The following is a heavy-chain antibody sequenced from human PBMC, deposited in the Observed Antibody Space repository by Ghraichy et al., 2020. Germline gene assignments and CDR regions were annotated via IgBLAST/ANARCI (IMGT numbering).Heavy chain of an antibody. J-gene: IGHJ3*02. D-gene: IGHD4-17*01. CDR3: ARDPDYGDYVNAFDI. Sequence: GGSLRLSCAASGFTVSSNYMSWVRQAPGKGLEWVSVIYSGGSTYYADSVKGRFTISRDNSKNTLYLQMNSLRAEDTAVYYCARDPDYGDYVNAFDIWGQGTMVTVSS. CDR2: IYSGGST. CDR1: GFTVSSNY. V-gene: IGHV3-66*01.